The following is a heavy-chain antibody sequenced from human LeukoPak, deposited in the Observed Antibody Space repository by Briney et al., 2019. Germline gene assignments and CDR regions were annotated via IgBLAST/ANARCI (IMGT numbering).Heavy chain of an antibody. D-gene: IGHD2-2*01. CDR3: AKGVVVVPAASVFDY. CDR2: ISISGGTT. Sequence: GGSLRLSCAASGFTFNSYAMSWVRQAPGKGLEWVSAISISGGTTSYADSVKGRFTISRDNSKNTLYLQMNSLRAEDTAVYYCAKGVVVVPAASVFDYWGQGTLVTVSS. CDR1: GFTFNSYA. J-gene: IGHJ4*02. V-gene: IGHV3-23*01.